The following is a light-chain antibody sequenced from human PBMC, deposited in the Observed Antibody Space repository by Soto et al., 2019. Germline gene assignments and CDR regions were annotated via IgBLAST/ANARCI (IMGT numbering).Light chain of an antibody. CDR2: ELS. CDR3: CSYTSSNTLI. CDR1: SSDIGGYNY. Sequence: QSVLTQPASVSGSPGQSITISCSGSSSDIGGYNYVSWYQQHPGKAPKLMIYELSNRPSGASNRFSGSKSGNTASLTISGLQAEDEADYYCCSYTSSNTLIFAAGTKVTVL. V-gene: IGLV2-14*01. J-gene: IGLJ1*01.